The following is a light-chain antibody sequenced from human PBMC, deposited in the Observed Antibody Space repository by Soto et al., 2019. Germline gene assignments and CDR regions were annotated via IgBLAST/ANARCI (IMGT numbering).Light chain of an antibody. Sequence: QSVLTQPRSVSGSPGQSVTISCTGASGDIGGYNYVSWYQHHPGKALKLIIFDVNKRPSGVPDRFSGSKSGNTASLTISGLQPEDEADYYCCSYAGSSLVFCGGTKLTVL. CDR1: SGDIGGYNY. V-gene: IGLV2-11*01. CDR3: CSYAGSSLV. CDR2: DVN. J-gene: IGLJ2*01.